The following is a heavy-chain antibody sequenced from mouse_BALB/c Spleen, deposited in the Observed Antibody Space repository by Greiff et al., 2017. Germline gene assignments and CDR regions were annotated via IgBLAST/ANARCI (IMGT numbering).Heavy chain of an antibody. CDR2: INPGSGGT. J-gene: IGHJ3*01. CDR1: GYAFTNYL. V-gene: IGHV1-54*01. Sequence: QVQLKESGAELVRPGTSVKVSCKASGYAFTNYLIEWVKQRPGQGLEWIGVINPGSGGTNYNEKFKGKATLTADKSSSTAYMQLSSLTSDDSAVYFCAGGDALAWFAYWGQGTLVTVSA. CDR3: AGGDALAWFAY.